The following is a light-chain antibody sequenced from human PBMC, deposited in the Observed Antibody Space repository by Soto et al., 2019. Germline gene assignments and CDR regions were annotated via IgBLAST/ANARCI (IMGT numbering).Light chain of an antibody. J-gene: IGKJ2*01. CDR2: GAS. V-gene: IGKV3-20*01. CDR1: QSVGSSS. Sequence: EIVLTQSPDTLSLSPGERATLSCRASQSVGSSSLAWYQQKPGQAPRLLLYGASSRATDIPDRFSGSGSGTAFTLTISRLEPADFAVYDCQHYCGAPPRYTFGQGTKLEIK. CDR3: QHYCGAPPRYT.